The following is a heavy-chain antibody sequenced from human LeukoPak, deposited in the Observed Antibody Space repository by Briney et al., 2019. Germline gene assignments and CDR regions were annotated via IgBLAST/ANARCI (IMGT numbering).Heavy chain of an antibody. D-gene: IGHD6-13*01. CDR3: ARDHSSSWSLDY. V-gene: IGHV3-33*08. Sequence: PGRSLRLSCAASGFTFSSYAMHWVRQAPGKGLEWVAVIWYDGSNKYYADSVKGRFTISRDNSKNTLYLQMNSLRAEDTAVYYCARDHSSSWSLDYWGQGTLVTVSS. CDR2: IWYDGSNK. CDR1: GFTFSSYA. J-gene: IGHJ4*02.